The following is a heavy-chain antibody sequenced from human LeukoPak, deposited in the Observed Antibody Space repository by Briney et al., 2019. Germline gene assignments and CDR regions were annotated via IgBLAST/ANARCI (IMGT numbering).Heavy chain of an antibody. Sequence: TPSETLSLTCTVSGGSISSSSYYWGWIRQPPGKGLEWIGSIYYSGSTYYNPSLKSRVTISVDTSKNQFSLKLSSVTAADTAVYYCARHSEQWLVVPWGQGTLVTVSS. D-gene: IGHD6-19*01. CDR1: GGSISSSSYY. CDR3: ARHSEQWLVVP. J-gene: IGHJ5*02. CDR2: IYYSGST. V-gene: IGHV4-39*01.